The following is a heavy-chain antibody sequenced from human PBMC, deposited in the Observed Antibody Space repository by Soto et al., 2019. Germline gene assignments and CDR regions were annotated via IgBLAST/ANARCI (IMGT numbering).Heavy chain of an antibody. CDR1: GFTFSKYA. Sequence: DVQVLESGGGLVQPGGSLGLSCAASGFTFSKYAMSWARQAPGKGLEWVSGISSSGDNTYYADSVRGRFTISRDNSKNILYLKMHSLRAVDTAVYYCAKDRDYADYRPDSWGQGTLVTVSS. V-gene: IGHV3-23*01. CDR3: AKDRDYADYRPDS. D-gene: IGHD4-17*01. J-gene: IGHJ5*01. CDR2: ISSSGDNT.